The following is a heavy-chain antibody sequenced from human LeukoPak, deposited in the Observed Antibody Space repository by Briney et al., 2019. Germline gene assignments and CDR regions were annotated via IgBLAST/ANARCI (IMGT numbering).Heavy chain of an antibody. Sequence: GGSLRLSCAASGFTFSDYYMSWIRQAPGKGLEWVSSITSNSANMYYGDSVKGRFTISRDNAKNSLYLQMNSLIAEDTAGYYCAREAYGSGNYPFDLWGQGTLVTVSS. J-gene: IGHJ4*02. V-gene: IGHV3-11*04. CDR3: AREAYGSGNYPFDL. CDR1: GFTFSDYY. CDR2: ITSNSANM. D-gene: IGHD3-10*01.